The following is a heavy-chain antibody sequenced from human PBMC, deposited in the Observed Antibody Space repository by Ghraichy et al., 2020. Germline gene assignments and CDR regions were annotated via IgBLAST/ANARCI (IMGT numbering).Heavy chain of an antibody. J-gene: IGHJ6*02. CDR3: VKYGMDV. CDR2: ISYNGDT. CDR1: GFTFSSYA. V-gene: IGHV3-64D*09. Sequence: GGSLRLSCSASGFTFSSYAMHWVRQAPGKELKHVSTISYNGDTYYADSVKGRFAISRDNSKSTLSLQMSSLRPEDTAVYYCVKYGMDVWGQGTTVTVSS.